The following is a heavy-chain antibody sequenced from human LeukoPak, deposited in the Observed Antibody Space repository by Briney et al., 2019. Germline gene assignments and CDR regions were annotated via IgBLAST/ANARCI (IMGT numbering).Heavy chain of an antibody. Sequence: SETLSLTCAVYGGSFSGYYWSWIRQPPGKGLEWIGEINHSGSTNYNPSLKSRVTISVDTSKNQFSLKLSSVTAADTAVYYCARHNWSYYFDSIGFDYWGQGTLVTVSS. V-gene: IGHV4-34*01. J-gene: IGHJ4*02. CDR3: ARHNWSYYFDSIGFDY. CDR1: GGSFSGYY. D-gene: IGHD3-22*01. CDR2: INHSGST.